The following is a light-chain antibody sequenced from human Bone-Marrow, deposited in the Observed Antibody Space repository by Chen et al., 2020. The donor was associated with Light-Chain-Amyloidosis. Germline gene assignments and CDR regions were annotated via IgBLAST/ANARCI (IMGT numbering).Light chain of an antibody. CDR1: DLPTKY. CDR2: RDT. CDR3: QSADSSGTYEVI. J-gene: IGLJ2*01. Sequence: SYELTQPPSVSVSPGQMARITCSGEDLPTKYAYWYQQKPGQAPVLVIHRDTERPSGISERFSGSSEGTTATLTISGVQAEYEADYHCQSADSSGTYEVIFGGGTKLTVL. V-gene: IGLV3-25*03.